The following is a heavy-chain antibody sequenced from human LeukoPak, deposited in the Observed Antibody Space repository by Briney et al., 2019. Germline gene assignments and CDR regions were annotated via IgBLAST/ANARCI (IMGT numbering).Heavy chain of an antibody. CDR3: ARCGYSSGWYGPPNWFDP. V-gene: IGHV3-53*01. CDR1: GFTVSSNY. Sequence: QPGGSLRLSCAASGFTVSSNYMSWVRQAPGKGLEWVSVIYIGGSTYYADSVKGRFTISRDNSKNTLYLQMNSLRAEDTAVYYCARCGYSSGWYGPPNWFDPWGQGTLVTVSS. J-gene: IGHJ5*02. D-gene: IGHD6-19*01. CDR2: IYIGGST.